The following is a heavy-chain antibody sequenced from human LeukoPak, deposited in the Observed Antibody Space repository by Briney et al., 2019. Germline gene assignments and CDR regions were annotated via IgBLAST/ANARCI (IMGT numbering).Heavy chain of an antibody. V-gene: IGHV4-34*01. Sequence: SETLSLTCAVYGGSFSGYFWSWIRQPPGKGLEWIGEISRGGSTNYNPSLKSRVTISVDTSKNQFSLKLSSVTAADTAVYYCARGVNSGYFDYCGQGTLVTVSS. CDR2: ISRGGST. CDR1: GGSFSGYF. CDR3: ARGVNSGYFDY. J-gene: IGHJ4*02. D-gene: IGHD1-26*01.